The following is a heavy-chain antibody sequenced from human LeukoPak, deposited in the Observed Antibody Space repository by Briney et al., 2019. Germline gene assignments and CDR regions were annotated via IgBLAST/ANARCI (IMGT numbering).Heavy chain of an antibody. V-gene: IGHV3-7*01. CDR3: AMVRGRTGFDP. CDR2: IKQDGSEK. J-gene: IGHJ5*02. D-gene: IGHD3-10*01. CDR1: GFTFSSYW. Sequence: GGSLRLSCAASGFTFSSYWMSWVRQAPGKGLEWVANIKQDGSEKYYVDSVKGRFTISRDNSKNTLYLQMNSLRAEDTAVYYCAMVRGRTGFDPWGQGTLVTVSS.